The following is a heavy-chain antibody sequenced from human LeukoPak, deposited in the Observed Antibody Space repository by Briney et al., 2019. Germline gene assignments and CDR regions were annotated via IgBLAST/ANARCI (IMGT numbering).Heavy chain of an antibody. Sequence: GGSLRLSCAASGFTFSSYWMSWVRQAPGKGLEWVSTISGSGTRTFDADSVKGRFTISRDNSKNTLYLQMNSLRVEDTAVYYCAKSWIRVGSFDYWGQGTLVTVSS. V-gene: IGHV3-23*01. CDR2: ISGSGTRT. CDR3: AKSWIRVGSFDY. J-gene: IGHJ4*02. CDR1: GFTFSSYW. D-gene: IGHD5-18*01.